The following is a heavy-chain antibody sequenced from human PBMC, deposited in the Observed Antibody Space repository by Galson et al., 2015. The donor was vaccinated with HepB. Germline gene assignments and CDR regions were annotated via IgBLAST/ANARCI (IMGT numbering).Heavy chain of an antibody. CDR3: ARELETRGFDY. CDR1: GFTFSDYY. Sequence: SLRLSCAASGFTFSDYYMSWIRQAPGKGLEWVSYITSSSSYTNYTDSVKGRFTISRDNAKNSLYLQMSSLRAEDTAVYYCARELETRGFDYWGQGTLVTVSS. D-gene: IGHD1-7*01. CDR2: ITSSSSYT. V-gene: IGHV3-11*05. J-gene: IGHJ4*02.